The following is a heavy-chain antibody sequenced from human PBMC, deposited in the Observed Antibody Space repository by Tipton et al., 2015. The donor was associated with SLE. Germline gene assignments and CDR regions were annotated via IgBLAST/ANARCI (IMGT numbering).Heavy chain of an antibody. CDR3: ARAPGLDRDYYYYYYMDV. CDR2: INHSGGT. CDR1: GFTFSDYY. Sequence: TLSLTCAASGFTFSDYYMNWIRQAPGKGLEWIGEINHSGGTNYNPSLKSRVTISVDTSKNQFSLKLSSVTAADTAVYYCARAPGLDRDYYYYYYMDVWGKGTTVTVSS. V-gene: IGHV4-34*01. J-gene: IGHJ6*03. D-gene: IGHD3/OR15-3a*01.